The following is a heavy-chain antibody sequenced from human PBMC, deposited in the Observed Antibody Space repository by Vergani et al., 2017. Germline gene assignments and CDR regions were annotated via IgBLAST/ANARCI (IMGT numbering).Heavy chain of an antibody. V-gene: IGHV1-8*01. Sequence: QVQLVQSGAEVKKPGASVKVSCKVSGYTLTELSMHWVRQAPGQGLEWMGWMNPKSGNSGFAQKFQGRVTMTRDTSISTAYMELNSLTSEDTAVYYCARAPGRRCSGGSCYSSFRWFDPWGQGTLVTVSS. CDR3: ARAPGRRCSGGSCYSSFRWFDP. CDR2: MNPKSGNS. J-gene: IGHJ5*02. D-gene: IGHD2-15*01. CDR1: GYTLTELS.